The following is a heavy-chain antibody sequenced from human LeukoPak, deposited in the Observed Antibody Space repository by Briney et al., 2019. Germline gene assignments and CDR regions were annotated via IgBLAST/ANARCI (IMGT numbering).Heavy chain of an antibody. CDR3: ARRSGSDALDI. D-gene: IGHD3-10*01. Sequence: GESLKISCKGSGYMFTSYWIAWVRQMPGKGLEWMGIIYPGDSYTTYSPSFQGQVTISADKSISTAYLQWRSLKASDTAMYYCARRSGSDALDIWGQGTMVTVSS. CDR1: GYMFTSYW. J-gene: IGHJ3*02. V-gene: IGHV5-51*01. CDR2: IYPGDSYT.